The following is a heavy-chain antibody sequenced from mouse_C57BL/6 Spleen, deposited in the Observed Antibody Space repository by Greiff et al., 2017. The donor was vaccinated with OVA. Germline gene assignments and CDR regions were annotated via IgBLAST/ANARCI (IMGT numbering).Heavy chain of an antibody. V-gene: IGHV1-64*01. D-gene: IGHD2-2*01. CDR3: ARSGYGYPDN. J-gene: IGHJ2*01. CDR2: IHPNSGST. Sequence: QVQLLQPGAELVKPGASVKLSCKASGYTFTSYWMHWVKQRPGQGLEWIGMIHPNSGSTNYNEKFNSKATLTVDKSASTAYMQLSSLTSEDTAVNYCARSGYGYPDNWGKGTTLTVSS. CDR1: GYTFTSYW.